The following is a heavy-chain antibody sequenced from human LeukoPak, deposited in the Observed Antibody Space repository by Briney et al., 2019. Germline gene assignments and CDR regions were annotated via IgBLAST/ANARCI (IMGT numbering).Heavy chain of an antibody. CDR2: ISSNGGST. J-gene: IGHJ6*02. CDR3: ARDMLGQIRYYGMDV. D-gene: IGHD2-8*01. CDR1: GFTFSSYA. Sequence: PGGSLRLSCSASGFTFSSYAMSWVRQAPGKGLEWVSAISSNGGSTYYANSVKGRFTISSDNSKNTLYLQMGSLRAEDMAVYYCARDMLGQIRYYGMDVWGQGTTVTVSS. V-gene: IGHV3-64*01.